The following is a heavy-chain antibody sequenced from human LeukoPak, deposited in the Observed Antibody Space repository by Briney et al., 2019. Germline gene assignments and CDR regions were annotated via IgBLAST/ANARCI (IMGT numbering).Heavy chain of an antibody. J-gene: IGHJ4*02. D-gene: IGHD6-25*01. CDR1: GFTFRTNY. Sequence: GGSLRLSCTTSGFTFRTNYMSWVRQAPGEGLEWVSVLYTGGRTYYADSVRGRFTISRDNSKNTLYLQMNSLRAEDTAVYYCAREAGAKYYFDYWGQGTLVTVSS. V-gene: IGHV3-53*01. CDR3: AREAGAKYYFDY. CDR2: LYTGGRT.